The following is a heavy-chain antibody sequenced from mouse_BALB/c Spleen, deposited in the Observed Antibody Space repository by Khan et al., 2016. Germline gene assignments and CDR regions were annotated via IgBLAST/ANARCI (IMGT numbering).Heavy chain of an antibody. CDR3: ARDDYVN. Sequence: VQLQQPDPDLVKPGASVKISCKASGYSFTAYYMYWVKQSHGKSLEWIGRINPNNGATTFNQKFKGKAILTVDKSSTTAYMELRSLASEDSAVYYCARDDYVNGGQGTTLTVSS. CDR2: INPNNGAT. J-gene: IGHJ2*01. D-gene: IGHD2-4*01. CDR1: GYSFTAYY. V-gene: IGHV1-18*01.